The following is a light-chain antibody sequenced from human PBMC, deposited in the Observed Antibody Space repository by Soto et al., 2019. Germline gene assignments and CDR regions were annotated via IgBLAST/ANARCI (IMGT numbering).Light chain of an antibody. CDR2: GAS. CDR1: QSVRNNY. V-gene: IGKV3-20*01. Sequence: EIVLTQSPGTLSLSPGERATLSCRASQSVRNNYLAWYQQKPGQAPRLLIYGASSRATGIPDRFSGSGSGTDFTLTISRLEPEDFAVYSCQQYGSSPFSFGPGTKVDIK. J-gene: IGKJ3*01. CDR3: QQYGSSPFS.